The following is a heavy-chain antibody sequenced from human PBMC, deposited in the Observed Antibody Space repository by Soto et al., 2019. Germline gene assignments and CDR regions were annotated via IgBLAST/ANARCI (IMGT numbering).Heavy chain of an antibody. V-gene: IGHV3-48*02. CDR1: GFSFSSYA. CDR3: ANLFGSSWHVDY. Sequence: EVQLVESGGGLVQPGGSLRLSCAASGFSFSSYAMNWVRQAPGKGLEWLSYISESSSNIYYADSVKGRFTISRDNAKNSLYLQMNSLRDEDTAVYYCANLFGSSWHVDYWGQGTLVTVSP. D-gene: IGHD6-13*01. J-gene: IGHJ4*02. CDR2: ISESSSNI.